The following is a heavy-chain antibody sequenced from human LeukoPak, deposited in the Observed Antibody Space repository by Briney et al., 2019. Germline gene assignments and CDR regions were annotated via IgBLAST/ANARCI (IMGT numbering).Heavy chain of an antibody. J-gene: IGHJ4*02. CDR1: GFTLSSYG. V-gene: IGHV3-33*01. D-gene: IGHD7-27*01. CDR2: IWYDGTNK. Sequence: GRSLRLPCAASGFTLSSYGMHWVRQAPGKGLEWVALIWYDGTNKYYADSVKGRFTISRDNSKNTLYMQMNSLRAEDTAVYYCATTGEAWGQGTLVTVSS. CDR3: ATTGEA.